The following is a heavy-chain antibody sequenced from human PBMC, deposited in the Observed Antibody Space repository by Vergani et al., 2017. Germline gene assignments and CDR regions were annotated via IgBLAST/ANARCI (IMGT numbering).Heavy chain of an antibody. CDR1: GGSFSGYY. D-gene: IGHD6-19*01. V-gene: IGHV4-34*01. Sequence: QVQLLQWGAGLLKPSETLSLTCAVYGGSFSGYYWSWIRQPPGKGLEWIGEINHSGSTNYNPSLKSRVTISVDTSKNQFSLKLSSVTAADTAVYYCAGHGAGSSGWYNYWGQGTLVTVSS. CDR3: AGHGAGSSGWYNY. J-gene: IGHJ4*02. CDR2: INHSGST.